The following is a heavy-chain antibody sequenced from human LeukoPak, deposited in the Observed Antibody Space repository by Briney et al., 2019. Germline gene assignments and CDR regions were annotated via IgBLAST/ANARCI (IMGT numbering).Heavy chain of an antibody. CDR3: ARGLPGGSSWPPDY. CDR2: INHSGST. CDR1: GGSFSGYY. J-gene: IGHJ4*02. V-gene: IGHV4-34*01. Sequence: SETLSLTCAVYGGSFSGYYWSWIRQPPGKGLEWIGEINHSGSTNYNPSLKSQVTISVDTSKNQFSLKLSSVTAADTAVYYCARGLPGGSSWPPDYWGQGTLVTVSS. D-gene: IGHD6-13*01.